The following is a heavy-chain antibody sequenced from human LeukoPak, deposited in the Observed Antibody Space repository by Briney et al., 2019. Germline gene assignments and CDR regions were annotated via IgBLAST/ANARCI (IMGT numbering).Heavy chain of an antibody. V-gene: IGHV4-39*01. J-gene: IGHJ5*02. CDR1: GGSISSSSYY. Sequence: PSETLSLTCTVSGGSISSSSYYWGWIRQPPGKGLEWIGSIYYSGSTYYNPSLKSRVTISVDTSKNQFSLKLSSVTAADTAVYYCARRRTRRFGELGWFDPWGQGTLVTVSS. D-gene: IGHD3-10*01. CDR2: IYYSGST. CDR3: ARRRTRRFGELGWFDP.